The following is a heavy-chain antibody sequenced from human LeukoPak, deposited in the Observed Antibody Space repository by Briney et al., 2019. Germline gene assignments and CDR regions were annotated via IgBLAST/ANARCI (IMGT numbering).Heavy chain of an antibody. CDR2: IYYSGST. J-gene: IGHJ6*03. CDR3: ARSYCSSTSCSPYYYYYMDV. D-gene: IGHD2-2*01. Sequence: SETLSPTCTVSGGSISSGGYYWSWIRQHPGTGLEWIGYIYYSGSTYYNPSLKSRVTISVDTSKNQFSLKLSSVTAADTAVYYCARSYCSSTSCSPYYYYYMDVWGKGTTVTVSS. CDR1: GGSISSGGYY. V-gene: IGHV4-31*03.